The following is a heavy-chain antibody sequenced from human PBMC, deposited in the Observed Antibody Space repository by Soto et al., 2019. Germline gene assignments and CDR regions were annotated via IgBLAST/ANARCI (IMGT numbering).Heavy chain of an antibody. CDR3: ARDYDSSGSTNDAFDI. D-gene: IGHD3-22*01. Sequence: QVQLQESGPGLVKPSQTLSLTCAVSGGSISSAGYYWSWFRQHPGRGLEWIGYIHYTGTTYYNPSIKSRITISVDTSKNQFSLKLISVTAADTAMYYCARDYDSSGSTNDAFDIWGQGTMVTVSS. CDR2: IHYTGTT. J-gene: IGHJ3*02. CDR1: GGSISSAGYY. V-gene: IGHV4-31*11.